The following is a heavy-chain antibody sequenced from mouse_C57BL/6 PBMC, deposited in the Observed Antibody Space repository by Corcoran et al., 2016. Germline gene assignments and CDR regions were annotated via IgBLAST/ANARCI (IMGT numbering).Heavy chain of an antibody. CDR3: ALYYFCSCYVGYWDY. J-gene: IGHJ2*01. Sequence: EVQLQQSVAELVRPGASVKLTCTASAFKITNTYMHWVKQRPAQGLEWIGRIDPANGNTKYAPKFQGKATITADTSSNTAYLQFSSLTSEDTAIYYCALYYFCSCYVGYWDYLGQGTTLTVCS. V-gene: IGHV14-3*01. CDR1: AFKITNTY. D-gene: IGHD1-1*01. CDR2: IDPANGNT.